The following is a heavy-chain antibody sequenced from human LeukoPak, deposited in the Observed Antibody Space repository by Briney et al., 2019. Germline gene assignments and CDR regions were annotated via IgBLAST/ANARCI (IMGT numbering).Heavy chain of an antibody. V-gene: IGHV3-11*04. CDR1: GFTFSDYY. CDR3: ARGRVWFGFFDL. Sequence: GGSLRLSCVASGFTFSDYYMNCIRQAPGKGLEWVSYISSSGSSIYYADSVKGRFTISRDNAKTSLYLQMNSLRAEDTDVYYCARGRVWFGFFDLWGRGTLVTVSA. J-gene: IGHJ2*01. D-gene: IGHD3-10*01. CDR2: ISSSGSSI.